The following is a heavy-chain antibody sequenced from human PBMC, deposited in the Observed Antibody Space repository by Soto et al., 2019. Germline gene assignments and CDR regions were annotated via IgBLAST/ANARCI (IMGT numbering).Heavy chain of an antibody. J-gene: IGHJ6*02. Sequence: EVQLVESGGGLVKPGGSLRLSCSASGFTFSSYSMHWVRQAPGKALEWVSSISGSSDYIYYTDSVQGRFTLSRDNAKNSLYLQMNGLRVDDTAGYYCATARGLVYAIPTYAMDVWGQGTTVTVSS. CDR3: ATARGLVYAIPTYAMDV. CDR1: GFTFSSYS. D-gene: IGHD2-8*01. CDR2: ISGSSDYI. V-gene: IGHV3-21*01.